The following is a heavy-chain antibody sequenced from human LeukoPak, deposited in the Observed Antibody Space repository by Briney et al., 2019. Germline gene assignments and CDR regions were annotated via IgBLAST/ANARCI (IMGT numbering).Heavy chain of an antibody. CDR3: ARSRCSSISCASRGAFDI. V-gene: IGHV4-4*07. J-gene: IGHJ3*02. Sequence: SETLSLTCNVSGGSISNYYWSWIWQPAGKGLELIGRIYTSGSTNYNPSLKSRVTMSVDTSKNQFSLKLSSVTAADTAVYYCARSRCSSISCASRGAFDIWGQGTMVTVSS. CDR2: IYTSGST. CDR1: GGSISNYY. D-gene: IGHD2-2*01.